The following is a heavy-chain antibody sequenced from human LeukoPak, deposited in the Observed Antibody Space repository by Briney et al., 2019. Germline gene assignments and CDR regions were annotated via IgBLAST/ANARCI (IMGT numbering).Heavy chain of an antibody. CDR2: IYSGGGT. CDR3: ARAGHSSGWYTASDS. J-gene: IGHJ4*02. D-gene: IGHD6-19*01. V-gene: IGHV3-53*01. CDR1: GFTFISDY. Sequence: PGGSLRLSCAASGFTFISDYMSWVRQAPGKGLEWVSVIYSGGGTYYTDSVGGRFTISRDNSKNTLYLQMNSLRVDDTAMYYCARAGHSSGWYTASDSWGQGTLVTVSS.